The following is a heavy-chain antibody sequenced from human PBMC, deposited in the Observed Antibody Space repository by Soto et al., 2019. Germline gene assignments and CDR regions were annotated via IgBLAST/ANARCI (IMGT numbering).Heavy chain of an antibody. J-gene: IGHJ4*01. CDR1: GYTFSQYG. CDR2: IRDDGSKK. Sequence: QVRLVESGGDVVQPGRSLTVSCAASGYTFSQYGMHWVRQTPGSGLERVAVIRDDGSKKYYADSVKGRFTISRDDSKSTLYLQMNSLRAEDTAVYYCARDRGVVAPDFDYWGQGTRVTVSS. CDR3: ARDRGVVAPDFDY. V-gene: IGHV3-33*01. D-gene: IGHD2-2*01.